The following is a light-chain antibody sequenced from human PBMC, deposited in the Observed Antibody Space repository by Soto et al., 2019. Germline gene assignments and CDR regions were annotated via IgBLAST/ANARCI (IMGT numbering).Light chain of an antibody. CDR1: RTVTNTY. J-gene: IGKJ1*01. CDR2: ATS. Sequence: VLTQSPATLSLSVGERATLSFRASRTVTNTYLSWYQHKPGQAPRLLLYATSTRAAAIPDRFSGSGSGTDFTLTIKSLEPEDVAVYYCQHYGDSPTFGRGTKVDNK. CDR3: QHYGDSPT. V-gene: IGKV3-20*01.